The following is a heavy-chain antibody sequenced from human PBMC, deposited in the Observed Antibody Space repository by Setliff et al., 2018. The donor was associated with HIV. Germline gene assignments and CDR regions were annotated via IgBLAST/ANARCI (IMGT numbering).Heavy chain of an antibody. CDR2: IYYSGST. Sequence: SETLSLTCTVSGGSISNYYWSWIRQPAGKGLEWIGYIYYSGSTYYNPSLKSRVTISVDTSKNQFSLKLNSVTAADTAVYYCARTRGYTYGYIDSWAQGTLVTVSS. J-gene: IGHJ4*02. V-gene: IGHV4-59*08. D-gene: IGHD5-18*01. CDR3: ARTRGYTYGYIDS. CDR1: GGSISNYY.